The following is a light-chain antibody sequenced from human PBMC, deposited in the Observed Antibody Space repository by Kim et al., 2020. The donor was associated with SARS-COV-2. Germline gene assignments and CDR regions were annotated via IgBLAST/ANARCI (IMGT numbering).Light chain of an antibody. CDR2: GAS. CDR3: QQYGSSLWT. J-gene: IGKJ1*01. Sequence: EIVLTQSPGTLSLSPGETATLSCRASQSVSSSYLAWYQQKPGQAPRLLIYGASTRATGIPDRLSGSGSRTDFTLTISRLEPEDFAVYYCQQYGSSLWTFGQGTKVDIK. V-gene: IGKV3-20*01. CDR1: QSVSSSY.